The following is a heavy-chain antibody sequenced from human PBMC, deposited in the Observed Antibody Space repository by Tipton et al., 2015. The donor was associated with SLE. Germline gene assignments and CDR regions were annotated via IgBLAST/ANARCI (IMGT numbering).Heavy chain of an antibody. CDR3: AKDPGGAGSSGDYYFDY. D-gene: IGHD6-6*01. V-gene: IGHV3-21*01. J-gene: IGHJ4*02. CDR2: ISSSSSYI. Sequence: SLRLSCAASRFTFSSYSMNWVRQAPGKGLEWVSSISSSSSYIYYADSVKGRFTISRDNAKNSLYLQMNSLRAEDTAVYYCAKDPGGAGSSGDYYFDYWGQGTLVTVSS. CDR1: RFTFSSYS.